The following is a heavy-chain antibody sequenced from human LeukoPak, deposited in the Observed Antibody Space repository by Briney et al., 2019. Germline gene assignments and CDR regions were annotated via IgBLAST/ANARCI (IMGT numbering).Heavy chain of an antibody. V-gene: IGHV4-34*01. J-gene: IGHJ6*03. CDR2: FNHSGST. D-gene: IGHD6-13*01. Sequence: SETLSLTCAVYGGSFSGYYWSWIRQPPGKGLEWIGEFNHSGSTNYNPSLKSRVTISVDTSKNQFSLKLSSVTAADTAVYYCARVRRIAAAGYYYYYYMDVWGKGTTVTVSS. CDR3: ARVRRIAAAGYYYYYYMDV. CDR1: GGSFSGYY.